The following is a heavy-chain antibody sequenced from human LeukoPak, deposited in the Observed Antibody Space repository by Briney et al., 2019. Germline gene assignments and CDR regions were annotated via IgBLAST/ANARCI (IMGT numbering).Heavy chain of an antibody. Sequence: GGSLRLSCAASGFTFSNNWMSWVRQAPGKGLEWVANIKQDGSDKYYVDSVKGRFTISRDNAKNSLSLQMNSLRAEDTAVYYCATSSNAPGNHWGQGTLVTVSS. D-gene: IGHD2-2*01. J-gene: IGHJ5*02. CDR1: GFTFSNNW. V-gene: IGHV3-7*01. CDR2: IKQDGSDK. CDR3: ATSSNAPGNH.